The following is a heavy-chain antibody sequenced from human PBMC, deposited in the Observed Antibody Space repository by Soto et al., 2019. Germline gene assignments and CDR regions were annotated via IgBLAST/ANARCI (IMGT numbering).Heavy chain of an antibody. V-gene: IGHV3-49*04. J-gene: IGHJ4*02. CDR3: TRDLLDSSSWFGPPLDY. CDR2: IRSKAYGGTT. Sequence: GGSLRLSCTASGFTFGDYDMSWVRQAPGKGLEWVGFIRSKAYGGTTEYAASVKGRFTISRDDSKSIAYLQMNSLKTEDTAVYYCTRDLLDSSSWFGPPLDYWGQGTLVTVSS. D-gene: IGHD6-13*01. CDR1: GFTFGDYD.